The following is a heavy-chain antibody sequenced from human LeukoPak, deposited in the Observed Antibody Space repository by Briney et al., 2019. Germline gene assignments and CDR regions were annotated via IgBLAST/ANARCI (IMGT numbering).Heavy chain of an antibody. CDR2: IKSKTDGGTT. CDR1: GFTFSNAW. J-gene: IGHJ4*02. Sequence: GGSLRLSCAASGFTFSNAWMSWVRQAPGKGLEWVGRIKSKTDGGTTDYAAPVKGRFAISRDDSKNTLYLQMNSLKTEDTAVYYCTTDSHVGRWELRFGDYWGQGTLVTVSS. D-gene: IGHD1-26*01. V-gene: IGHV3-15*01. CDR3: TTDSHVGRWELRFGDY.